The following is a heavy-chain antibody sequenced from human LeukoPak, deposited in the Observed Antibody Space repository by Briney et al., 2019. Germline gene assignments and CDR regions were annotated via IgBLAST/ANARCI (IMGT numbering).Heavy chain of an antibody. V-gene: IGHV4-34*01. CDR1: GGSFSGYY. D-gene: IGHD3-22*01. CDR2: INHSGST. J-gene: IGHJ4*02. Sequence: SETLSLTCAVYGGSFSGYYWSWIRQPPGKGLEWIGEINHSGSTNYNPSLKSRVTISVDTSKNQFSLKLSSVTAADTAVYYCARGPDTYYYDSSGYYLYFAYWGQGTLVTVSS. CDR3: ARGPDTYYYDSSGYYLYFAY.